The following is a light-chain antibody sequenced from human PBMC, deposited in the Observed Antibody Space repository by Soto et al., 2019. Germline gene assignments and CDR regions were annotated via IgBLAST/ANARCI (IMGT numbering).Light chain of an antibody. CDR2: AVS. Sequence: QSVLTQPASVSGSPGQSITISCTGTSSDFGGYNHVSWYQHYPGKAPQLIIFAVSERPSGVSHRFSGSKSGNTASLTISGLQDEDEADYYCCSYTSLSTVVFGGGTKLTVL. V-gene: IGLV2-14*01. CDR1: SSDFGGYNH. CDR3: CSYTSLSTVV. J-gene: IGLJ2*01.